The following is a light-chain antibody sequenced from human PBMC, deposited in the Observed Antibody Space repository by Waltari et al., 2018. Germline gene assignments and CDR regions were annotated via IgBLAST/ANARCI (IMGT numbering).Light chain of an antibody. CDR1: QSVSRIY. CDR2: GAS. Sequence: EIVLTQSPGTLSLSPGERATLSCRASQSVSRIYLAWYQQKPGRAPRLRIYGASSRATGIPDRFSGSGSGTDFTLTISRLEPEDFAVYYCQQYGSSPPITFGPGTKVDIK. J-gene: IGKJ3*01. CDR3: QQYGSSPPIT. V-gene: IGKV3-20*01.